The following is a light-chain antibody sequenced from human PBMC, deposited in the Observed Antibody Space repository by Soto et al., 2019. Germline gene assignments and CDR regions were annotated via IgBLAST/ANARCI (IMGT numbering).Light chain of an antibody. CDR3: QQRSNWPIT. CDR1: QSVSNNY. Sequence: EIVLTQSPGTLSLSPGERATLSCRASQSVSNNYLAWYQQKPGQAPRLLIYGASNRATGIPARFGGSGSATEFTLTISRLEPEDFAVYYCQQRSNWPITLGQGTRLEI. V-gene: IGKV3D-20*02. J-gene: IGKJ5*01. CDR2: GAS.